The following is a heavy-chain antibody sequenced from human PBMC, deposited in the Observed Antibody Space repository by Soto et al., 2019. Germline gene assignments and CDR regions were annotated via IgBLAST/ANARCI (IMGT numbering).Heavy chain of an antibody. CDR3: SRVDPSAKSPDH. J-gene: IGHJ4*02. CDR1: EFNFSDQY. D-gene: IGHD2-15*01. Sequence: GGSLRLSCTVSADSEFNFSDQYVDWVRQAPGKGLEWVGRSRNRVNNLSTAYAASVQGRFTISRDESKNTVYLQMHSLKTDDTAVYYCSRVDPSAKSPDHWGQGTLVTVSS. V-gene: IGHV3-72*01. CDR2: SRNRVNNLST.